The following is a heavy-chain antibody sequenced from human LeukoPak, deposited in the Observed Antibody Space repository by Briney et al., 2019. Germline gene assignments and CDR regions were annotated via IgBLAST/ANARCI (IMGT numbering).Heavy chain of an antibody. D-gene: IGHD1-26*01. Sequence: PGGSLRLSCAASGFAFTNYGMNWVRQAPGKGLEWVSGLSGRGGSTYYADSVKGRFTISRDNSKNTLYLQMNSLRAEDTAVYYCARGGSYLSAFDIWGQGTMVTVSS. CDR1: GFAFTNYG. CDR3: ARGGSYLSAFDI. J-gene: IGHJ3*02. CDR2: LSGRGGST. V-gene: IGHV3-23*01.